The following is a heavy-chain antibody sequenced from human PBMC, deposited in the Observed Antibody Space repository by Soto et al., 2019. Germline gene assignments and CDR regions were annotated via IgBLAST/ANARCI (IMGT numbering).Heavy chain of an antibody. Sequence: GASVKVSCKASGYTFTSYAMHWVRQAPGQRLEWMGWINAGNGNTKYSQKFQGRVTITRDTSASTAYMELSSLRSEDTAVYYCARGVSWNDWFDPWGQGTPVTVSS. CDR1: GYTFTSYA. CDR3: ARGVSWNDWFDP. D-gene: IGHD1-1*01. CDR2: INAGNGNT. V-gene: IGHV1-3*01. J-gene: IGHJ5*02.